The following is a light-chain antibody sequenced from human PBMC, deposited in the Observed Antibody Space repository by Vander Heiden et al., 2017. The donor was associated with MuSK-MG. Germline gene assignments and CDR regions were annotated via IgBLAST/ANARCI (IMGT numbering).Light chain of an antibody. CDR3: ASDTTSGTVT. CDR1: SSDIGDHNY. CDR2: DVS. Sequence: QSALTPPASVSGSPGPSITISCAGTSSDIGDHNYVSWYQHHPGKAPEVIIFDVSYRPSGASHRFSASKSDNAASLTISGLQTEDEADYCYASDTTSGTVTFGGGTKVTVL. V-gene: IGLV2-14*03. J-gene: IGLJ2*01.